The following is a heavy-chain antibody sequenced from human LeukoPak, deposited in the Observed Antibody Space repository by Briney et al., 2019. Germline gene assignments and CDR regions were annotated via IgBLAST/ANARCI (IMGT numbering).Heavy chain of an antibody. V-gene: IGHV1-69*04. CDR2: IIPILGIA. CDR1: GGTFGSYA. Sequence: SVKVSCKASGGTFGSYAISWVRQAPGQGLEWMGRIIPILGIANYAQKFQGRVTITADKSTSTAYMELSSLRSEDTAVYYCARRSSSWYPVTWGQGTLVTVSS. J-gene: IGHJ5*02. D-gene: IGHD6-13*01. CDR3: ARRSSSWYPVT.